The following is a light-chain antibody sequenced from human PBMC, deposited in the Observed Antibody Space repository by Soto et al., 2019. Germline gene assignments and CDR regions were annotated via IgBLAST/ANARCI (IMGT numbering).Light chain of an antibody. Sequence: DIQMTQSPSSLSASVGDRVTITCRASQSISIYLNWYQQKPGKAPKLLMSAASSLQSGVPSRFSGSGSGTDFTLTISSLQPEDFATYYCQQSYSSPPTFGGGTKVDIK. CDR1: QSISIY. CDR3: QQSYSSPPT. V-gene: IGKV1-39*01. J-gene: IGKJ4*01. CDR2: AAS.